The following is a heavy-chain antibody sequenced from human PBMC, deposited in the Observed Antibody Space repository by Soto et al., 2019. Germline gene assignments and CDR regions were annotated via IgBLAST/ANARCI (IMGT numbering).Heavy chain of an antibody. CDR3: AQMRYFYDSGGYFPFYYFDY. Sequence: SCPTLVNPTETLTLTCTVSVFSLTNTRVGVSWIRQPPGKALEWLADIFSNDDKTYSTSLKTRLTISKDTPNSQVVLTMTNLDPADTATYYCAQMRYFYDSGGYFPFYYFDYWGQGTLVTVSS. J-gene: IGHJ4*02. CDR2: IFSNDDK. CDR1: VFSLTNTRVG. D-gene: IGHD3-22*01. V-gene: IGHV2-26*01.